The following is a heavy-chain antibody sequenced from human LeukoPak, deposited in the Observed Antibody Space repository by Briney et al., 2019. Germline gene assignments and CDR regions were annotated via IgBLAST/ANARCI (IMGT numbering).Heavy chain of an antibody. CDR3: ASTPRIAARPPYYFDY. CDR1: GGTFSSYA. CDR2: IIPIFGTA. D-gene: IGHD6-6*01. Sequence: SVKVSCKASGGTFSSYAISWVRQAPGQGLEWMGGIIPIFGTANYAQKFQGRVTITTDESTSTAYMELSSLRSEDTAVYYCASTPRIAARPPYYFDYWGQGTLVTVSS. J-gene: IGHJ4*02. V-gene: IGHV1-69*05.